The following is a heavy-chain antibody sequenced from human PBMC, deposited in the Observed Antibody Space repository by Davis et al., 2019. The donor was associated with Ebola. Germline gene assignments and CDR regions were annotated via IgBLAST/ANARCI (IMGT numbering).Heavy chain of an antibody. V-gene: IGHV3-7*03. J-gene: IGHJ4*02. CDR2: IRQDGGET. CDR3: ARDAVPAAQDY. D-gene: IGHD2-2*01. CDR1: GFAFSIHW. Sequence: GESLKIPCAAASGFAFSIHWMTWVRQAPGKGLEWVANIRQDGGETYYADSVKGRFAISRDNAKSSLYLQMDSLRAEDTAIYYCARDAVPAAQDYWGQGTLVTVSS.